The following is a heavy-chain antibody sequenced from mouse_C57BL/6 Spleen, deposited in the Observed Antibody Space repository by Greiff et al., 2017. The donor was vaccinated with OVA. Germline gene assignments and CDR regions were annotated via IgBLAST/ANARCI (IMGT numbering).Heavy chain of an antibody. V-gene: IGHV14-2*01. J-gene: IGHJ3*01. CDR3: ARGDYDEGAY. CDR1: GFNIKDYY. Sequence: VQLKESGAELVKPGASVKLSCTASGFNIKDYYMHWVKQRTEQGLEWIGRIDPEDGETKYATKFQGKATITADTSSNTAYLQLSSLTSEDTAVYYCARGDYDEGAYWGQGTLVTVSA. CDR2: IDPEDGET. D-gene: IGHD2-4*01.